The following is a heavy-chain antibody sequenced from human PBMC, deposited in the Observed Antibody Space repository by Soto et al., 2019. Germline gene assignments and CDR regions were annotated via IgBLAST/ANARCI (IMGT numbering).Heavy chain of an antibody. Sequence: WGSLRLSCSASGFTFSSYAMSWFRQAPGKGLEWVSAISGSGGSTYYADSVKGRFTISRDNSKNTLYLQMNSLRAEDTAVYYCAKPTGYCSGGSCYIFDYWGQGTLVTVSS. CDR1: GFTFSSYA. V-gene: IGHV3-23*01. CDR2: ISGSGGST. D-gene: IGHD2-15*01. J-gene: IGHJ4*02. CDR3: AKPTGYCSGGSCYIFDY.